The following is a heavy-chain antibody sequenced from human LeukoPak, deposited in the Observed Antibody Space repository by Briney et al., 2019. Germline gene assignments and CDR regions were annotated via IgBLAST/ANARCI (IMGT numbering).Heavy chain of an antibody. CDR3: ARGAEAETSPLDF. Sequence: ASVKVSCKASGYRFSDYYMHWVRQAPGQGLEWLGWINPKSGAADYAQQFRGRVTTTRDTSINTDYMEMKRVTSDDTAVYYCARGAEAETSPLDFWGQGTLVIVS. V-gene: IGHV1-2*02. CDR1: GYRFSDYY. CDR2: INPKSGAA. J-gene: IGHJ4*02. D-gene: IGHD6-13*01.